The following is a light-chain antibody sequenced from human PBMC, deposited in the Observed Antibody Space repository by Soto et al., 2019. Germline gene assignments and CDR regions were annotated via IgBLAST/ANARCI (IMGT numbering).Light chain of an antibody. CDR3: QVWESYSDHVV. CDR1: NVGTKS. V-gene: IGLV3-21*01. CDR2: YDA. J-gene: IGLJ2*01. Sequence: SYELTQPPSVSVAPGKTARITCGGDNVGTKSMHWYQQKPGQAPVLLIYYDADRPSGIPERFSGSNSGNTATLTISRVEVGDEADYYCQVWESYSDHVVFGGGTKLTVL.